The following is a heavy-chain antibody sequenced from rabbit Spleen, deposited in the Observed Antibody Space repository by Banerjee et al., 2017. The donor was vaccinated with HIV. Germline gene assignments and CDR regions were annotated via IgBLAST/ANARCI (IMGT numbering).Heavy chain of an antibody. CDR3: ARGSAAMTMVITGYYFNL. J-gene: IGHJ4*02. CDR1: GFSFNNNYY. V-gene: IGHV1S43*01. CDR2: IYTGSGSS. D-gene: IGHD2-1*01. Sequence: QSLEESGGGLVQPEGSLTLTCTASGFSFNNNYYMCWVRQAPGKGLEWIGCIYTGSGSSWYASWVNGRFTVSRSTSLNTVTLQMTSLTAADTATYFCARGSAAMTMVITGYYFNLWGPGTLVTVS.